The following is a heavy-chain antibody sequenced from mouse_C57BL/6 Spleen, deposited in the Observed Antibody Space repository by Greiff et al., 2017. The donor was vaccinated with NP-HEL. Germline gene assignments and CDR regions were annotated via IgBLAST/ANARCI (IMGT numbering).Heavy chain of an antibody. Sequence: EVKLGEAGGGLVKPGGSLKLSCAASGFTFSDYGMHWVRQAPEKGLEWVAYISSGSSTIYYADTVKGRFTISRDNANNTLFLQMTSLRSEDTAMYYCARDTYYSNYDYAMDYWGQGTSVTVSS. CDR2: ISSGSSTI. V-gene: IGHV5-17*01. J-gene: IGHJ4*01. CDR3: ARDTYYSNYDYAMDY. D-gene: IGHD2-5*01. CDR1: GFTFSDYG.